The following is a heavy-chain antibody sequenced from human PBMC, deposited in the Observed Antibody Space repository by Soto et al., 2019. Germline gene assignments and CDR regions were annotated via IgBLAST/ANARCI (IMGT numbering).Heavy chain of an antibody. CDR2: ISAYNGNT. CDR1: GYTFTSYG. J-gene: IGHJ3*02. Sequence: ASVKVSCKASGYTFTSYGISWVRQAPGQGLEWMGWISAYNGNTNYAQKLQGRVTMTTDTSTSTAYMELRSLRSDDTAVYYCARDLPPPAYYYDSSGPDAFDIWGQGAMVTVSS. D-gene: IGHD3-22*01. CDR3: ARDLPPPAYYYDSSGPDAFDI. V-gene: IGHV1-18*04.